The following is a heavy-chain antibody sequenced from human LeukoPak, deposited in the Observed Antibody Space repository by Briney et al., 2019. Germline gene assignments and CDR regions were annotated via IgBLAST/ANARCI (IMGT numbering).Heavy chain of an antibody. CDR2: INAGNGNT. CDR1: GYTFTSYA. V-gene: IGHV1-3*01. D-gene: IGHD1-26*01. J-gene: IGHJ5*02. CDR3: ARALSIAGVVVWFDP. Sequence: ASVKVSCKASGYTFTSYAMHWVRQAPGQRLEWMGWINAGNGNTKYSQKFQGRVTITRDTSASTAYMELSSLRSEDTAVYYCARALSIAGVVVWFDPWGQGTLVTVS.